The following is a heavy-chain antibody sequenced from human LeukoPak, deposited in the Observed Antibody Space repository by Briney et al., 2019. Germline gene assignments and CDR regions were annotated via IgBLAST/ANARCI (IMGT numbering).Heavy chain of an antibody. Sequence: GGSLRLSCAASGFTVSSNYMSWVRQAPGKGLEWVSVIYSGGSTYYADSVKGRFTISRDNSKNTLYLQMNSLRAEDTAVYYCASGYDSSGYYAYYFDYWGQGTLVTVSS. CDR3: ASGYDSSGYYAYYFDY. V-gene: IGHV3-53*01. CDR1: GFTVSSNY. CDR2: IYSGGST. J-gene: IGHJ4*02. D-gene: IGHD3-22*01.